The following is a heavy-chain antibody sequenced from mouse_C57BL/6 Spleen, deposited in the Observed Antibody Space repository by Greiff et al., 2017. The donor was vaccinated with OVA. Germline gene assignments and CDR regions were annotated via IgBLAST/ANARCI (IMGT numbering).Heavy chain of an antibody. D-gene: IGHD1-1*01. V-gene: IGHV1-64*01. CDR2: IHPNSGST. CDR1: GYTFTSYW. J-gene: IGHJ2*01. CDR3: ARWEFGTTVVATDYFCC. Sequence: VQLQQPGAELVKPGASVKLSCKASGYTFTSYWMRWVKQRPGQGLEWIGMIHPNSGSTNYNEKFKSKATLTVDKSSSTAYMQLSSLTSEDSAVYYCARWEFGTTVVATDYFCCGGQGTTRTVSS.